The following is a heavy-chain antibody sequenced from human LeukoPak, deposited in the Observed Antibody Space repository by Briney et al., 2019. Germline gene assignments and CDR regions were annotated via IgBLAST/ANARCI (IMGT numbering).Heavy chain of an antibody. CDR1: GGSISSSSYY. CDR2: IYYSGST. J-gene: IGHJ4*02. CDR3: ARDLGNRIQLWLDY. V-gene: IGHV4-39*07. Sequence: SETLSLTCTVSGGSISSSSYYWGWIRQPPGKGLEWIGSIYYSGSTYYNPSLKSRVTISVDTSKNQFSLKLSSVTAADTAVYYCARDLGNRIQLWLDYWGQGTLVTVSS. D-gene: IGHD5-18*01.